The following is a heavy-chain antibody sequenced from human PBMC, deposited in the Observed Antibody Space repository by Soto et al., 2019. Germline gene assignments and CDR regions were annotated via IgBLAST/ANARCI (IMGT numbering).Heavy chain of an antibody. CDR1: GGSFTSNNW. J-gene: IGHJ4*02. CDR2: IYRTGST. D-gene: IGHD1-7*01. V-gene: IGHV4-4*02. CDR3: ESRDPGTSVDY. Sequence: SETLSLTCAVSGGSFTSNNWWTWVRQPPGQWLEWIGEIYRTGSTNYNPSLKSRVTISLDKSENQFSLKVTSLTAADTAVYYCESRDPGTSVDYWGQGTLVTVSS.